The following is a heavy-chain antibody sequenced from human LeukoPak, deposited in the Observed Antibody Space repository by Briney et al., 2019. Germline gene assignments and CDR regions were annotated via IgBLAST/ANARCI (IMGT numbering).Heavy chain of an antibody. J-gene: IGHJ6*04. CDR3: ARLPFQQTKMDV. V-gene: IGHV3-74*01. CDR2: INSDGSST. Sequence: GGSLRLSCAASGFTFSSYWMHWVRQAPGKGLVWVSRINSDGSSTSYADSVTGRFTNSRDNAKNTLYLQMNSLRAEDTAVYYCARLPFQQTKMDVWGKGTTVTVSS. CDR1: GFTFSSYW. D-gene: IGHD6-13*01.